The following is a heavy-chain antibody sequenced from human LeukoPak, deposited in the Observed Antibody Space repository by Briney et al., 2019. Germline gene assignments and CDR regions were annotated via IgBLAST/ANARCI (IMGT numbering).Heavy chain of an antibody. CDR2: INILSNYI. V-gene: IGHV3-21*01. CDR3: ARDPNYDSSGYPFDY. Sequence: GGSLRLSCAASGFTFSSYSMNWVRQAPGKGLEWVSSINILSNYIYYADSVKGRFTISRDNAKNSLYLQMNSLRADDTAVYYCARDPNYDSSGYPFDYWGQGTLVTVSS. J-gene: IGHJ4*02. D-gene: IGHD3-22*01. CDR1: GFTFSSYS.